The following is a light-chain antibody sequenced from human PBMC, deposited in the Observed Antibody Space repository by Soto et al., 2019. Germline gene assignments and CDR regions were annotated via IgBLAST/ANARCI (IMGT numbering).Light chain of an antibody. CDR2: GAS. CDR1: QGLNTN. CDR3: QQSNNYFT. V-gene: IGKV1-9*01. Sequence: IQLTQSPSSLSASVGDRVTITCRASQGLNTNLAWYQQKPGKAPNLLIYGASTLQKGVPSRFSGNGSGTVFTLTISSLQPEDLSTYYCQQSNNYFTFGPGTKVDIK. J-gene: IGKJ3*01.